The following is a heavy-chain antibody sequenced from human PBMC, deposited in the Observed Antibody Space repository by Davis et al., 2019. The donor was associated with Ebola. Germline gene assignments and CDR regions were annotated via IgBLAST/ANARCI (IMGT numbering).Heavy chain of an antibody. J-gene: IGHJ4*02. CDR2: ISYSGNT. CDR1: SGSLRGYY. V-gene: IGHV4-59*06. Sequence: SETLSLTCAVSSGSLRGYYWTWIRQHPGKGLEWIGYISYSGNTYYNPSLKSRVSISVDTSESHFSLKLSSVTAADTAIYYCARRLVATYVFDYWGRGTLVTVSS. CDR3: ARRLVATYVFDY. D-gene: IGHD5-12*01.